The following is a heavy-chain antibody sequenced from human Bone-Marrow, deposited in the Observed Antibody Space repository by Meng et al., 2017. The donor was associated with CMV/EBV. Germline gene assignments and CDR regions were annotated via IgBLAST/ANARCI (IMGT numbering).Heavy chain of an antibody. CDR1: GYTFTSYY. CDR3: ARDQVGATDY. Sequence: ASVKVSCKASGYTFTSYYMHWVRQAPGQGLEWMGIINPSGGSTSYAQKFQGRVTMTRDTSTSTAYMELSRLRSDDTAVYYCARDQVGATDYWGQGTLVTVSS. CDR2: INPSGGST. D-gene: IGHD1-26*01. V-gene: IGHV1-46*01. J-gene: IGHJ4*02.